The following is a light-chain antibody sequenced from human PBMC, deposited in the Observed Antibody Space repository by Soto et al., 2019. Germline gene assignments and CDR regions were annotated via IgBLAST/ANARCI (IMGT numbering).Light chain of an antibody. J-gene: IGKJ3*01. V-gene: IGKV3-15*01. CDR2: GAS. CDR1: QSVSGN. CDR3: QQYNNWPRT. Sequence: EIVMTQSPATLSVSPGERATLSCRASQSVSGNLAWYQQKPGQAPRLLIFGASTRATGIPARFSGSGSGTEFTLTLSSLQSEDFAVYYCQQYNNWPRTFGPGTKVDIK.